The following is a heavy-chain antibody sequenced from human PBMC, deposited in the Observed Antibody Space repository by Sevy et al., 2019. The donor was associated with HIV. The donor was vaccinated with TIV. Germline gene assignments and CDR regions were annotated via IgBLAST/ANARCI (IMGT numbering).Heavy chain of an antibody. V-gene: IGHV4-31*03. J-gene: IGHJ4*02. CDR2: IYYSGST. Sequence: SETLSLTCTVSGGSISSGGYYWSWIRQHPGKGLEWIGYIYYSGSTYYNPSLKSRVTISVDTSKNQFSLKLSSVTAAETAVYYCARESRPYYYDSSGYSGFDYWGQGTLVTVSS. CDR1: GGSISSGGYY. D-gene: IGHD3-22*01. CDR3: ARESRPYYYDSSGYSGFDY.